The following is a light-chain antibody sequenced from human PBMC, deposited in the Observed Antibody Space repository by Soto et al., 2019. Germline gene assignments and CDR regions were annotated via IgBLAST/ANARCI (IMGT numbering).Light chain of an antibody. CDR2: AAS. CDR3: QQSYSTPRT. J-gene: IGKJ1*01. Sequence: DIQMSQSPSTLSASVGDRFTITWRASQSISSYLNWYQQKPGKAPKLLIYAASSLQSGVPSRFSGSGSGTDFTLTISSLQPEDFATYYCQQSYSTPRTFGQGTKVDI. V-gene: IGKV1-39*01. CDR1: QSISSY.